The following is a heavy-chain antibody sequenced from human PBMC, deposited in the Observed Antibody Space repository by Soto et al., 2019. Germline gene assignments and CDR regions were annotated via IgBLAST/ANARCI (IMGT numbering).Heavy chain of an antibody. CDR2: ISGSGGST. CDR3: AHSPGRLGDLAYFEY. J-gene: IGHJ4*02. V-gene: IGHV3-23*01. Sequence: EVQLLESGGGLVQPGGSLRLSCAASGFTFSSYAMSWVRQAPGKGLEWVSAISGSGGSTYYADSVKGRFTISRDNSKNTLDLQMNSLRAEDTAVYYCAHSPGRLGDLAYFEYWGQGTLVTVSS. D-gene: IGHD3-16*01. CDR1: GFTFSSYA.